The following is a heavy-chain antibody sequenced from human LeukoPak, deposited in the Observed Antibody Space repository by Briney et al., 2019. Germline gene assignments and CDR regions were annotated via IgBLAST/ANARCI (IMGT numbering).Heavy chain of an antibody. D-gene: IGHD2-21*01. V-gene: IGHV4-4*07. CDR3: ARGPYCGGDCYFAY. CDR2: IYTSGTT. J-gene: IGHJ4*02. CDR1: SGSISSYY. Sequence: SETLSLTCTVSSGSISSYYWSWIRQPAGKGLEWIGRIYTSGTTNYNPSLKSRVTMSVDTSRNQLPLKLSAVTAADTAVYYCARGPYCGGDCYFAYWGQGTLVTVSS.